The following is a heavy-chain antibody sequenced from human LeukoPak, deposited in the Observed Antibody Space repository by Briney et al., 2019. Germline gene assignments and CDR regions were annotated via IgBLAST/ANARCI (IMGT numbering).Heavy chain of an antibody. D-gene: IGHD3-22*01. CDR2: IYYSGST. Sequence: PSETLSLTCTVSGGSISSGVYYWSWIRQHPGKGLEWIGYIYYSGSTYYNPSLKSRVTISVDTSKNQFSLKLSSVTAADTAVYYCASMLVYDSSGYSLGYYFDYWGQGTLVTVSS. CDR3: ASMLVYDSSGYSLGYYFDY. CDR1: GGSISSGVYY. V-gene: IGHV4-31*03. J-gene: IGHJ4*02.